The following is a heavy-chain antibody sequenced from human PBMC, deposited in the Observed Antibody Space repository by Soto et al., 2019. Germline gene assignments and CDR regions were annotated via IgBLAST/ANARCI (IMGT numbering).Heavy chain of an antibody. CDR1: GFILSDHG. CDR2: ISGSVGST. D-gene: IGHD6-6*01. CDR3: AKDRTIASRNFDA. Sequence: GGSLRLSCAASGFILSDHGMSWVRQAPGKGLEWVAAISGSVGSTYYADSVRGRFTISRDNSNDTLYLQMNSLRDEDTAVYYCAKDRTIASRNFDAWGQGALVTV. V-gene: IGHV3-23*01. J-gene: IGHJ4*02.